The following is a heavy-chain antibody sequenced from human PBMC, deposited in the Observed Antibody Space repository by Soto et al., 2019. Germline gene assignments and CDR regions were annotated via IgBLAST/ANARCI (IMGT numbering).Heavy chain of an antibody. CDR3: ARGKGRSFYYGSGSYAFDI. CDR2: INHSGST. Sequence: SETLSLTCAAYGGSFSGYYWSWIRQPPGKGLEWIGEINHSGSTNYNPSLKSRVTISVDTSKNQFSLKLSSVTAADTAVYYCARGKGRSFYYGSGSYAFDIWGQGTMVTVSS. D-gene: IGHD3-10*01. V-gene: IGHV4-34*01. J-gene: IGHJ3*02. CDR1: GGSFSGYY.